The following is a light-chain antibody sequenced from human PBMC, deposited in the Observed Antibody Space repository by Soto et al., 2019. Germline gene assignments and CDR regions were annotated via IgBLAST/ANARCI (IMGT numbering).Light chain of an antibody. J-gene: IGLJ1*01. CDR1: SSDVGGYNY. V-gene: IGLV2-14*01. CDR3: RSYTGASTLLDL. Sequence: QSALTQPASVSGSPGQSITISCTGTSSDVGGYNYVSWYQQHPGIAPKLLIYGVTNRPSGVSTRFSGSKSGNTASLTISGLQAEDEADYHCRSYTGASTLLDLFGTGIKLTVL. CDR2: GVT.